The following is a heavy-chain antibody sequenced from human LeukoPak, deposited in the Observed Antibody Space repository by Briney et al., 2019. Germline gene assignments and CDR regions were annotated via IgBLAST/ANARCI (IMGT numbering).Heavy chain of an antibody. Sequence: GGSLRLSCVASGFTFSDYNMHWVRQVPGKGLEWISYISRSGATIYYADSVRGRFTISRDNAKISVYLQMNSLRAEDTAVYYCARGVVLMVVTHYMDVWGKGTTVTVSS. CDR1: GFTFSDYN. V-gene: IGHV3-48*01. D-gene: IGHD2-8*01. CDR3: ARGVVLMVVTHYMDV. CDR2: ISRSGATI. J-gene: IGHJ6*03.